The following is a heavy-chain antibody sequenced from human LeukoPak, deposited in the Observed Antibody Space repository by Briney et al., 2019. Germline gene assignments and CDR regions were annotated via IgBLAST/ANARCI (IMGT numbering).Heavy chain of an antibody. Sequence: GGSLRLSCAASGFTFSSYSMNWVRQAPGKGLEWVSSISSSSSYTYYADSVKGRFTISRDNAKNSLYLQMNSLRAEDTAVCYCAREHSSSWDQFDYWGQGTLVTVSS. D-gene: IGHD6-13*01. CDR2: ISSSSSYT. J-gene: IGHJ4*02. CDR1: GFTFSSYS. CDR3: AREHSSSWDQFDY. V-gene: IGHV3-21*01.